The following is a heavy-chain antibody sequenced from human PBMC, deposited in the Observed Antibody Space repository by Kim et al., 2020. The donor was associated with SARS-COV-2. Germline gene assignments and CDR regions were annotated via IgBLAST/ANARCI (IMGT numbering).Heavy chain of an antibody. Sequence: KYYASSVKGRYTISRDHYKNTLYQQMNSLRAEDTAVYYCARGGTGGGLDYWGQGTLVTVSS. V-gene: IGHV3-33*01. D-gene: IGHD3-10*01. CDR2: K. CDR3: ARGGTGGGLDY. J-gene: IGHJ4*02.